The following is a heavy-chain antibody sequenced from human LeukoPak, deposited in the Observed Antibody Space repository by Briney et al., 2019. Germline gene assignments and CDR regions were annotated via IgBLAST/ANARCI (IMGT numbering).Heavy chain of an antibody. Sequence: SETLSLTCAVYGGSFSGYYWSWIRQPPGKGLEWIGEINHSGSTNYNPSLKSRVTVSVDTSKNQFSLQLSCVTAADTAVYYCARGRYYYDRSGYYYTYFDYWGQGTLVTVSS. D-gene: IGHD3-22*01. CDR3: ARGRYYYDRSGYYYTYFDY. V-gene: IGHV4-34*01. CDR1: GGSFSGYY. J-gene: IGHJ4*02. CDR2: INHSGST.